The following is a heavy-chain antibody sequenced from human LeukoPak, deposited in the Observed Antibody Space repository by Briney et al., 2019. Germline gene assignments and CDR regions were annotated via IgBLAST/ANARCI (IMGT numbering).Heavy chain of an antibody. J-gene: IGHJ6*03. CDR2: IYSGGST. CDR3: ARLLIAAAGPYYYYMDV. Sequence: GGSLRLSCAASGFTFSSNYMSWVRQAPGKGLEWVSVIYSGGSTYYADSVKGSFTISRDNSKNTLYLQMNSLRAEDTAVYYCARLLIAAAGPYYYYMDVWGKGTTVTVSS. D-gene: IGHD6-13*01. CDR1: GFTFSSNY. V-gene: IGHV3-66*04.